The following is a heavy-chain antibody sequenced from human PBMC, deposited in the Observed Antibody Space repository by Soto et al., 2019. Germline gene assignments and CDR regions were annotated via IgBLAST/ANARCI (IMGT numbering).Heavy chain of an antibody. Sequence: VQLVESGGGVVQPGRSLRLSCAASGFTFSDYAMHWVRQAPGKGLEWVAVVSHDGRNTHYADSVKGRFTISRDSSKNTVSRERTSLRAEDTAVYYCATGGRQWLVSSAFNYWGQGALVTVSS. CDR3: ATGGRQWLVSSAFNY. CDR1: GFTFSDYA. J-gene: IGHJ4*02. V-gene: IGHV3-30*03. D-gene: IGHD6-19*01. CDR2: VSHDGRNT.